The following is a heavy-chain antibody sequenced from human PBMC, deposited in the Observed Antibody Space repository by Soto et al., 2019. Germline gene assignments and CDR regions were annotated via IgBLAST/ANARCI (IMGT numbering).Heavy chain of an antibody. CDR1: GYAFTGYY. CDR3: ARANSGDDDEFDY. D-gene: IGHD5-12*01. V-gene: IGHV1-2*02. J-gene: IGHJ4*02. Sequence: ASVKVSCKASGYAFTGYYIHWVRQAPGQGLEWMGWVNPKNGDTDYAQRFQGRVTMTRDTSITSAYLALTRLRSDDTATYFCARANSGDDDEFDYWGQGTPVALSS. CDR2: VNPKNGDT.